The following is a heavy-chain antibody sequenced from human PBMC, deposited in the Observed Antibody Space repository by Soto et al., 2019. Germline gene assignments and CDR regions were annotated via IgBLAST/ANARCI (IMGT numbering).Heavy chain of an antibody. J-gene: IGHJ3*02. Sequence: EVQLVESGGGLVKPGGSLRLSCAASGFTFSSYSMNWVRQAPGKGLEWVSSISSSSSYIYYADSVKGRFTISRDNAKNSLYLQMNSLRAEDTAVYYCARKKRYCRGGSCYRLDAFDIWGQGTMVTVSS. CDR3: ARKKRYCRGGSCYRLDAFDI. CDR2: ISSSSSYI. D-gene: IGHD2-15*01. CDR1: GFTFSSYS. V-gene: IGHV3-21*01.